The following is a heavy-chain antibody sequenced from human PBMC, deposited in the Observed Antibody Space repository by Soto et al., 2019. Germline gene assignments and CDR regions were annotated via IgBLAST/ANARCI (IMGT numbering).Heavy chain of an antibody. Sequence: SETLSLTCAVYGGSFSGYYWSWIRQPPGKGLEWIGEINHSGSTNYNPSLKSRVTISVDTSKNQFSPKLSSVTAADTAVYYCARGSSGSSGPDAFDIWGQGTMVTVSS. D-gene: IGHD1-26*01. J-gene: IGHJ3*02. V-gene: IGHV4-34*01. CDR2: INHSGST. CDR3: ARGSSGSSGPDAFDI. CDR1: GGSFSGYY.